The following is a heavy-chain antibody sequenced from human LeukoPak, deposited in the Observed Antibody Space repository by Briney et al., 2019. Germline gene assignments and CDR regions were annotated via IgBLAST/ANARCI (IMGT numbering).Heavy chain of an antibody. Sequence: GGSLRLSCAASGFTVSSNYMSWVRQAPGKGLEWVSGIYSGGRTYYADSVKVRFTISRHNSKNTPYLQMNSLRADDTAVYYCASRRSSGWYAYWGQGTLVTVSS. D-gene: IGHD6-19*01. CDR3: ASRRSSGWYAY. V-gene: IGHV3-53*04. J-gene: IGHJ4*02. CDR2: IYSGGRT. CDR1: GFTVSSNY.